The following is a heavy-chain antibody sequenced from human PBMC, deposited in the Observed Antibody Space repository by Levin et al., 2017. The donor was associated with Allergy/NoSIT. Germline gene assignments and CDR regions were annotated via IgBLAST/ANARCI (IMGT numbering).Heavy chain of an antibody. J-gene: IGHJ5*02. CDR3: AYRRTSVAGRSGNWFDP. CDR2: IYWDDDK. Sequence: SGPTLVKPTQTLTLTCTFSGFSLSTSGVGVGWIRQPPGKALEWLAFIYWDDDKRYSPSLKSRLTITKDTSKNQVVLRMTNMDPVDTATYHCAYRRTSVAGRSGNWFDPWGQGTQVTVSS. V-gene: IGHV2-5*02. CDR1: GFSLSTSGVG. D-gene: IGHD6-19*01.